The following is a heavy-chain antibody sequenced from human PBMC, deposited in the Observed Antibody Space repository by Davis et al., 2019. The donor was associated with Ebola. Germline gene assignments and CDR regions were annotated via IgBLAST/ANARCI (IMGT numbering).Heavy chain of an antibody. CDR1: GGSISSSY. CDR3: ARGELLTYYYGMDV. Sequence: MPSETLSLTCTVSGGSISSSYWSWIRQPPGKGLEWIGYIYYSESTNYNPSLKSRVTISVDTSKNQFSLKLSSVTAADTAVYYCARGELLTYYYGMDVWGKGTTVTVSS. CDR2: IYYSEST. V-gene: IGHV4-59*08. D-gene: IGHD1-26*01. J-gene: IGHJ6*04.